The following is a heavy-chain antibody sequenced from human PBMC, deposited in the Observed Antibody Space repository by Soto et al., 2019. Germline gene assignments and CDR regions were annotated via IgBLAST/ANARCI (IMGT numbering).Heavy chain of an antibody. J-gene: IGHJ5*02. D-gene: IGHD5-18*01. CDR3: AREIQLWLRGNWFDP. CDR1: GGSISSGAYY. V-gene: IGHV4-30-4*02. CDR2: IYYSGRS. Sequence: KPSDTLSLTCTVSGGSISSGAYYWTWIRQPPGKGLEWIGYIYYSGRSYYSPSLKSRVTISLDTSQNQFSLKLNSATAADTAVYYCAREIQLWLRGNWFDPWGQGSLVIVS.